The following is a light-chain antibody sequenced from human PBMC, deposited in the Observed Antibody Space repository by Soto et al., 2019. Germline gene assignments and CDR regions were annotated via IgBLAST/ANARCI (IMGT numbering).Light chain of an antibody. V-gene: IGKV1-39*01. CDR3: QQSYSMPPIT. Sequence: DIQMTQSPSSLSASVGDRVTITCRASQSISNNLNWYQQTPGKAPKLLIYAASSLQSGVPSRFSGSGSGTDFTLTISSLQREDFATYYCQQSYSMPPITFGQGTRLEIK. J-gene: IGKJ5*01. CDR2: AAS. CDR1: QSISNN.